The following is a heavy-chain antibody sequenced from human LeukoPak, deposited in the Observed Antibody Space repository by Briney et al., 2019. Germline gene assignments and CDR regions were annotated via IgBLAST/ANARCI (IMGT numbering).Heavy chain of an antibody. Sequence: GASVKVSCKASGYTFTGYYMHWVRQAPGQGLEWMGWISYNSGGTNYAQKFQGRVTMTRDTSISTAYMELSRLRSDDTAVYYCARSGYIYGLDYWGQGTLVTVSS. CDR2: ISYNSGGT. D-gene: IGHD5-18*01. J-gene: IGHJ4*02. CDR1: GYTFTGYY. CDR3: ARSGYIYGLDY. V-gene: IGHV1-2*02.